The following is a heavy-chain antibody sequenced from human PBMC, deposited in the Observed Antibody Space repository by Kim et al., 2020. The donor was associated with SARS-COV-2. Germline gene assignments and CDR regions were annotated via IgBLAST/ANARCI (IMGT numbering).Heavy chain of an antibody. J-gene: IGHJ3*02. D-gene: IGHD3-10*01. V-gene: IGHV1-58*01. Sequence: SVKVSCKASGFTFTSSAVQWVRQARGQRLEWIGWIVVGSGNTNYAQKFQERVTITRDMSTSTAYMELSSLRSEDTAVYYCAADHPGSAAPRRAFDIWGQGTMVTVSS. CDR2: IVVGSGNT. CDR1: GFTFTSSA. CDR3: AADHPGSAAPRRAFDI.